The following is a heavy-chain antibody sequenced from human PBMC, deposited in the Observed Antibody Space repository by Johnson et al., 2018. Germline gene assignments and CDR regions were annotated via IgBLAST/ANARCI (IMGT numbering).Heavy chain of an antibody. CDR3: ASSKGIYYYDSSGYYNVVDY. D-gene: IGHD3-22*01. Sequence: EVQLVESGGGVVQPGRSLRLSCAASGFTFSTYAMHWVRQAPGKGLEYVSAISSNGASTYYADSVKGRFTISRDNSKNTLYLQMGSLRAEDMAGYCCASSKGIYYYDSSGYYNVVDYWGQGTLVTVSS. CDR2: ISSNGAST. CDR1: GFTFSTYA. V-gene: IGHV3-64*07. J-gene: IGHJ4*02.